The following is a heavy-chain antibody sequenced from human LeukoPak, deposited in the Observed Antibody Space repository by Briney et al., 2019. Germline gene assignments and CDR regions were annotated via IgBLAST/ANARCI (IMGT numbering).Heavy chain of an antibody. V-gene: IGHV4-31*03. D-gene: IGHD6-13*01. CDR3: ASQIIATALPGY. CDR2: IYYSGYT. CDR1: GGSISSGTYY. Sequence: PSETLSLTCTVSGGSISSGTYYWSWIRRHPGKGLEWIGYIYYSGYTNYNPSLKSRVTISVDTSKNQFSLKLSSVTAADTAVYYCASQIIATALPGYWGQGTLVTVSS. J-gene: IGHJ4*02.